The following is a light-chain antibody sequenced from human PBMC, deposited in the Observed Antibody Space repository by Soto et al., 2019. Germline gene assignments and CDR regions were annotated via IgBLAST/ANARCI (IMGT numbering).Light chain of an antibody. CDR1: QGISSF. CDR3: QQLDSYPIT. CDR2: AAS. Sequence: IQLTQSPSSLSASVGDRVTITCRASQGISSFLGWYQQKPGEAPKLLIYAASTLRSGVPPRFSGSRSGTDFTLTISSLQPEDFAPYYCQQLDSYPITFGQGTRLEIK. V-gene: IGKV1-9*01. J-gene: IGKJ5*01.